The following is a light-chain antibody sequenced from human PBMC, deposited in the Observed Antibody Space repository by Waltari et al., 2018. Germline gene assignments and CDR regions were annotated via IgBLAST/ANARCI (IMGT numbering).Light chain of an antibody. CDR1: QHISSY. CDR3: QQTYSTPRT. J-gene: IGKJ1*01. V-gene: IGKV1-39*01. CDR2: AAS. Sequence: DIQMTQSPSSLSSSVGARVAIHCRTSQHISSYLNWYKQKPGKAPNLLIYAASSLQSGVPSRFSGSGSGTDFTLTISSLQSEDFATYYCQQTYSTPRTFGQGTKVEVK.